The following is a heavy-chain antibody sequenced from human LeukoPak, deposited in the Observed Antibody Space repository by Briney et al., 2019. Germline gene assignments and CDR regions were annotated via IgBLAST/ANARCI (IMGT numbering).Heavy chain of an antibody. V-gene: IGHV4-34*01. J-gene: IGHJ4*02. D-gene: IGHD3-22*01. Sequence: PSETLSLTCAVYRGSFSGYYWSWIRQPPGKGLEWIGEINHSGSTNYNPPLKSRVTISVDTSKNQFSLKLSSVTAADTAVYYCARSPGRYYYDSSGYPYYFDYWGQGTLVTVSS. CDR3: ARSPGRYYYDSSGYPYYFDY. CDR1: RGSFSGYY. CDR2: INHSGST.